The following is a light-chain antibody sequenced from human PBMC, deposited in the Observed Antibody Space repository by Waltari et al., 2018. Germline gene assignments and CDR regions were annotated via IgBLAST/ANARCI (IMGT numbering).Light chain of an antibody. V-gene: IGKV1-39*01. CDR1: QSIGNY. Sequence: DIQVTQSPSSLPAAVGDRVSITCRASQSIGNYLNWYQQKPGKAPKLLIYSASSLQSGVPSRFSGSGSGTDFTLTITSLQPEDFAIYYCQETYSSPPSTFGQGTKVESK. J-gene: IGKJ1*01. CDR3: QETYSSPPST. CDR2: SAS.